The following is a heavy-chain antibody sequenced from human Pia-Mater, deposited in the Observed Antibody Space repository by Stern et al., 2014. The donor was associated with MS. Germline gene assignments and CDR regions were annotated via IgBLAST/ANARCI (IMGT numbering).Heavy chain of an antibody. J-gene: IGHJ4*02. CDR2: INTSDGDT. CDR1: GYTFTSYY. Sequence: VQLVESGAEVKQPGGSVKISCVASGYTFTSYYVHWVRQAPGQGLEWMCIINTSDGDTSHTGKVQGRVTVTRDTSASTVELKLSSLKSEDTAVYYCARQRTTGHMDFDYWGQGTLVTVSS. V-gene: IGHV1-46*04. CDR3: ARQRTTGHMDFDY. D-gene: IGHD1-1*01.